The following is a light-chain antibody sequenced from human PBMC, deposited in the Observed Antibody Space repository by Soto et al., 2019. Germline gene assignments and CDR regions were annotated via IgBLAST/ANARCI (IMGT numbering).Light chain of an antibody. Sequence: QSALTQPASVSGSPGPSITIPCTGTSGDVGGYNLVSWYQQHPGKAPKLMIYEVTERPSGVSNRFSGSKSGNTASLTISGLQPDDEADYYCCSYAGNSEVFGTGTKLTVL. V-gene: IGLV2-23*02. J-gene: IGLJ1*01. CDR2: EVT. CDR1: SGDVGGYNL. CDR3: CSYAGNSEV.